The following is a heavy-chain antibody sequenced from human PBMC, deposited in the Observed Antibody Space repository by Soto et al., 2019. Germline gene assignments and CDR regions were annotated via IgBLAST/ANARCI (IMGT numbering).Heavy chain of an antibody. V-gene: IGHV3-11*01. D-gene: IGHD2-15*01. CDR3: ARWSPPGYCSGRSCKNNWFDP. CDR2: ISSSGSTI. CDR1: GFTFSDYY. J-gene: IGHJ5*02. Sequence: QVQLVESGGGLVMPGGSLRLSCAASGFTFSDYYMSWIRQAPGKGLEWVSYISSSGSTIYYADSVKGRFTISRDNAKNLLYLQMNSLRAEDTAVYYCARWSPPGYCSGRSCKNNWFDPWGQGTLVTVSS.